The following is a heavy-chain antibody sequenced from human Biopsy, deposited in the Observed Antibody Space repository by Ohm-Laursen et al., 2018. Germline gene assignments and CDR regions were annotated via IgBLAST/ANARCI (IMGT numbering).Heavy chain of an antibody. CDR3: ARGDFWSGYYTIFDY. D-gene: IGHD3-3*01. J-gene: IGHJ4*02. CDR2: ISAYNDYT. V-gene: IGHV1-18*04. Sequence: ASVKVSCKSSGYTFTGYYLHWVRQAPGQGLECMGWISAYNDYTNYAQQLQGRVTMTTDTSTNTAYMELKSLRSDDTAVYYCARGDFWSGYYTIFDYWGQGTLVTVSS. CDR1: GYTFTGYY.